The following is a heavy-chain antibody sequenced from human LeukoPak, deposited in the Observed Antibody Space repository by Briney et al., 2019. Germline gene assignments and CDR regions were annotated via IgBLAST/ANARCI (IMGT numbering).Heavy chain of an antibody. CDR1: GGSFSGYY. CDR2: IHHSGST. V-gene: IGHV4-34*01. D-gene: IGHD2-15*01. J-gene: IGHJ6*02. Sequence: PSETLSLTCAVYGGSFSGYYWSWIRQPPGKGLEWIGEIHHSGSTNYNPSLKSRVTISVDTSKNQFSLKLSSVTAADTAVYYCAVVVANGMDVWGQGTTVTVSS. CDR3: AVVVANGMDV.